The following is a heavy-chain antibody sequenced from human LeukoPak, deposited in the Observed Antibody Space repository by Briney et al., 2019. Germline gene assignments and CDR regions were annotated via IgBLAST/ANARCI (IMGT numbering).Heavy chain of an antibody. Sequence: ASVKVSCKASGYTFTSYDINWVRQATGQGLEWMGYMNPNSGNTGYAQKFQGRVTMTRDTSISTAYMELSRLRSDDTAVYYCARGRMVYANSFDYWGQGTLVTVSS. CDR2: MNPNSGNT. CDR1: GYTFTSYD. CDR3: ARGRMVYANSFDY. J-gene: IGHJ4*02. V-gene: IGHV1-8*01. D-gene: IGHD2-8*01.